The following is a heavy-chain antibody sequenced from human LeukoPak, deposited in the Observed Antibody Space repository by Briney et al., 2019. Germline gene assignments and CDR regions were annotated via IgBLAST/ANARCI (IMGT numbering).Heavy chain of an antibody. Sequence: SQTLSLTCVISGDSVSSNSAAWNWIRQPPSRGLEWLGRTYYRSKWYNNYAVSVKSRITIKPDTSKNQFSLQLSSVTPEDTAVYYCARGASWNFDYWGQGTLVTVSS. J-gene: IGHJ4*02. V-gene: IGHV6-1*01. CDR2: TYYRSKWYN. CDR1: GDSVSSNSAA. CDR3: ARGASWNFDY. D-gene: IGHD2-2*01.